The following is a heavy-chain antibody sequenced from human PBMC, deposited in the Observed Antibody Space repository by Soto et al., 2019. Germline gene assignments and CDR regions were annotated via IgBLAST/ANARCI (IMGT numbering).Heavy chain of an antibody. D-gene: IGHD6-13*01. CDR1: GGSISSSSYY. J-gene: IGHJ6*03. Sequence: SETLSFTCTVSGGSISSSSYYWGWIRQPPGKGLEWIGSIYYSGSTYYNPSLKSRVTISVDTSKNQFSLKLSSVTAADTAVYYCARLPVSYAAAGTSLPGYYYYYYMDVWGKGTTVTVSS. CDR3: ARLPVSYAAAGTSLPGYYYYYYMDV. CDR2: IYYSGST. V-gene: IGHV4-39*01.